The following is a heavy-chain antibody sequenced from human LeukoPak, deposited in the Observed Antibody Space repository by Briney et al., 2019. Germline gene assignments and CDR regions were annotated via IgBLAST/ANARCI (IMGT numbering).Heavy chain of an antibody. CDR3: ARGVTSNGWFDP. V-gene: IGHV4-30-4*01. J-gene: IGHJ5*02. D-gene: IGHD2-2*01. CDR2: IYYSGST. CDR1: GGSISSGDYY. Sequence: PSETLSLTCTVSGGSISSGDYYWSWIRQPPGKGLEWIGYIYYSGSTYYNPSLKSRVTISVDTSKNQFSLKLSSVTAADTAVYYCARGVTSNGWFDPWGQGTLATVSS.